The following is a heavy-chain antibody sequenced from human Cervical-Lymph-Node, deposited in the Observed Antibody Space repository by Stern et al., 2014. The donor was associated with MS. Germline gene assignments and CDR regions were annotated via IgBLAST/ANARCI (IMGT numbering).Heavy chain of an antibody. CDR2: ISDTSNTI. D-gene: IGHD2-2*01. CDR1: GFPFSSYS. CDR3: ARESAASTYAMDV. J-gene: IGHJ6*02. Sequence: EVQLVESGGGLLQPGGSLRLSCAASGFPFSSYSMNWVRQPPGKGLEWVSYISDTSNTIYYADSVRGRFTISRDNAKNSLFLQMDSLRAEDTAVYYCARESAASTYAMDVWGQGTKVTVSS. V-gene: IGHV3-48*01.